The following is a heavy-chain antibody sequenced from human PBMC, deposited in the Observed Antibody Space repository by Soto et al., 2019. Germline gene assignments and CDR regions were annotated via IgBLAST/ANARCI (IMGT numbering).Heavy chain of an antibody. Sequence: LRLSCAASGFSFGSDALSWVRQAPGKGLEWVSTISGSDGKTFYADSVKGRFSISRDTSQSTLYVQMNSLRADDTAMYYCARWSYLDYWGQGTRVTVSS. V-gene: IGHV3-23*01. CDR3: ARWSYLDY. D-gene: IGHD3-3*01. CDR2: ISGSDGKT. J-gene: IGHJ4*02. CDR1: GFSFGSDA.